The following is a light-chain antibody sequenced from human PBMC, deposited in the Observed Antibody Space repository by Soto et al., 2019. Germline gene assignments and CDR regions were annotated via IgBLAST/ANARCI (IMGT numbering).Light chain of an antibody. CDR2: GAS. CDR3: QHYGSSLWT. Sequence: EIVLTQSPCTLALSPGERATLSCRASQSVSSSYLAWYQQKPGQAPRRLIYGASSRATGIPDRFSGSGSGTGFTLTISRLEPEDFAVYYCQHYGSSLWTFGQGTKVDIK. CDR1: QSVSSSY. J-gene: IGKJ1*01. V-gene: IGKV3-20*01.